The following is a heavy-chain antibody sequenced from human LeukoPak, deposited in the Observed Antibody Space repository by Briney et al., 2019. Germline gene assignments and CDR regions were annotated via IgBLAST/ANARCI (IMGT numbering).Heavy chain of an antibody. Sequence: ASVKVSCKASGYTFTSYGISWVRQAPGQGLEWVGWISAYNGNTNYAQKLQGRVTMTTDTSTSTAYMELRSVRSDDTAVYYCARDHYYDSSGYPDYWGQGTLVTVSS. CDR2: ISAYNGNT. CDR1: GYTFTSYG. J-gene: IGHJ4*02. D-gene: IGHD3-22*01. CDR3: ARDHYYDSSGYPDY. V-gene: IGHV1-18*01.